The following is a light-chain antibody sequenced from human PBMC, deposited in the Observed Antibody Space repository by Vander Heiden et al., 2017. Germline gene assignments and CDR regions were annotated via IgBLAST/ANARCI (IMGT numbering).Light chain of an antibody. CDR1: ALPKQY. V-gene: IGLV3-25*03. Sequence: SYELTQPPSVSVSPGQTARITCSGDALPKQYAYWYQQKPGQAPVLVIYKDSERPSGIPERFSGSSSGTTVTLTISGVQAEDEADYYCQSADSRGTYPVVFGGGTKLTGL. CDR3: QSADSRGTYPVV. J-gene: IGLJ2*01. CDR2: KDS.